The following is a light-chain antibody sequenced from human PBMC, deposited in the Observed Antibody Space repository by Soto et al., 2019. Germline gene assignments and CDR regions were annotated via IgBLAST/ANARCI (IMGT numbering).Light chain of an antibody. Sequence: DIQMTQSPSTLSASVGDRVTITCRAIQSITNWLAWYQQKPGKAPRLLIYDASSLQTGVASRFSGSGSGTEFTLTISSLQPDDFATYYCQQGWTFGQGTKVEIK. CDR1: QSITNW. V-gene: IGKV1-5*01. J-gene: IGKJ1*01. CDR3: QQGWT. CDR2: DAS.